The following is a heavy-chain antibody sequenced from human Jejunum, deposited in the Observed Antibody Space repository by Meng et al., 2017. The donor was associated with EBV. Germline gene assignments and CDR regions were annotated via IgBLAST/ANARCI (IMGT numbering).Heavy chain of an antibody. CDR3: VRGGDYCLVY. Sequence: QVKLQGSGPGLGKPSGSLSLPCAVSGDSIDCRNWWSWVRQSPEGGLEWIGEIYYSGSTNYNPSLKSRVTILVDRSENHFSLHLSSVTAADTAVYYCVRGGDYCLVYWGQGTLVTVSS. CDR1: GDSIDCRNW. V-gene: IGHV4-4*02. J-gene: IGHJ4*02. D-gene: IGHD2-21*02. CDR2: IYYSGST.